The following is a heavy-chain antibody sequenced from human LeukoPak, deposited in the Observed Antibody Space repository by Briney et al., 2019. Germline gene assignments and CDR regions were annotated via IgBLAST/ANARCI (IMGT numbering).Heavy chain of an antibody. Sequence: PSETLSLTCAVYGGSFSGYYWSWIRQPPGKGLEWIGEINHSGSTNYNPSLKSRVTISVDTSKNQFSLKLSSVTAADTAVYYCARDSTLDVVVSDYMDVWGKGTTVTVSS. J-gene: IGHJ6*03. CDR2: INHSGST. CDR3: ARDSTLDVVVSDYMDV. V-gene: IGHV4-34*01. D-gene: IGHD2-15*01. CDR1: GGSFSGYY.